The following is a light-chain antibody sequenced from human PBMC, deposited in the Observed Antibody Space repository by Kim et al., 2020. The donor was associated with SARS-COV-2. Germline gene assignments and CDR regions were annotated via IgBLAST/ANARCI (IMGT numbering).Light chain of an antibody. CDR2: AAS. CDR1: QRISNY. CDR3: QKYNSAPLT. Sequence: DIQMTQSPSSLSASVGDRVTITCRASQRISNYLAWHQQKPGKVPKLLIYAASTLQSGVPSRFSGSGSGTDFTLTISSLQPEDVATYYCQKYNSAPLTFGQGTRLEIK. J-gene: IGKJ5*01. V-gene: IGKV1-27*01.